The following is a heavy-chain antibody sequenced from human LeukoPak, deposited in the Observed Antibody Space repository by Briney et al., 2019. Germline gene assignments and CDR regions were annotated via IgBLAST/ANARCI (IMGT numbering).Heavy chain of an antibody. CDR3: AREVTIFGVVIIGYYFDY. Sequence: SETLPLTCTVSGGSISSYYWSWIRQPAGKGLEWIGRIYTSGSTNYNPSLKSRVTMSVDTSKNQFSLKLSSVTAADTAVYYCAREVTIFGVVIIGYYFDYWGQGTLVTVSS. CDR2: IYTSGST. J-gene: IGHJ4*02. V-gene: IGHV4-4*07. D-gene: IGHD3-3*01. CDR1: GGSISSYY.